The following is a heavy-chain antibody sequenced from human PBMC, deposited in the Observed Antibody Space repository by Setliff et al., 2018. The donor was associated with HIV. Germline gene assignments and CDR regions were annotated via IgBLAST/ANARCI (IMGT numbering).Heavy chain of an antibody. CDR2: MHPKSGGA. Sequence: ASVKVSCKASGYTFTDYHIHWVRQAPGQGLEWMGRMHPKSGGANLVQKFEDRVTMTRDTSVNTAYMELSSLRSEDTAVYYCARGSCSGCYLSDYWGLGTLVTVSS. J-gene: IGHJ4*02. CDR3: ARGSCSGCYLSDY. V-gene: IGHV1-2*06. D-gene: IGHD6-19*01. CDR1: GYTFTDYH.